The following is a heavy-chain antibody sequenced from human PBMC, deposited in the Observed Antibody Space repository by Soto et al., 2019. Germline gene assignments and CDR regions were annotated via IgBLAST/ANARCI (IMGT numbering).Heavy chain of an antibody. Sequence: LSLTCAASGFTFSSYAMHWVRQAPGKGLEWVAVISYDGSNKYYADSVKGRFTISRDNSKNTLYLQMNSLRAEDTAVYYCARDPYGGSYFDYWGQGTLVTVSS. V-gene: IGHV3-30*04. J-gene: IGHJ4*02. CDR2: ISYDGSNK. CDR1: GFTFSSYA. D-gene: IGHD1-26*01. CDR3: ARDPYGGSYFDY.